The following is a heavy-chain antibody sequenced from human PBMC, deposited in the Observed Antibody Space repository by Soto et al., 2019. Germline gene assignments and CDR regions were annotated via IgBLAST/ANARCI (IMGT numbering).Heavy chain of an antibody. CDR1: GDSIRSINNY. CDR3: ATVVIPGTRHTDFDY. D-gene: IGHD2-15*01. CDR2: IYYDRST. Sequence: PXETLSLTCTVAGDSIRSINNYWGWIRQPPGKGLEWIGNIYYDRSTFYNPSLKSRVAMSIDTSKNQFSLNLTSVTATDTAVYYCATVVIPGTRHTDFDYRGQGVSVTVSS. J-gene: IGHJ4*02. V-gene: IGHV4-39*01.